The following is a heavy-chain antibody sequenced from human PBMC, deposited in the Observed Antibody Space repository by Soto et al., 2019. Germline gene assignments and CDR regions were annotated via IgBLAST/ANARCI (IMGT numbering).Heavy chain of an antibody. CDR3: EGIVVVPAAIGKVDY. Sequence: PSETLSLTCTVSGGSISSSSYYWGWIRQPPGKGLEWIGSIYYSGSTYYNPSLKSRVTISVDTSKNQFSLKLSSVTAADTAVYYCEGIVVVPAAIGKVDYWCQGTLVNVPQ. CDR1: GGSISSSSYY. D-gene: IGHD2-2*01. J-gene: IGHJ4*02. V-gene: IGHV4-39*01. CDR2: IYYSGST.